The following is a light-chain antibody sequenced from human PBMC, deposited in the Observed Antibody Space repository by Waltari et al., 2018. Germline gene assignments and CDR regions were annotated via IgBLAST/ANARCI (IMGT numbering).Light chain of an antibody. CDR3: CSFAGNYTLL. CDR1: RSDVGGYNF. CDR2: DVD. Sequence: QSALPQPRPVSGSPGQPVPLSCPGTRSDVGGYNFVSWYQQHPGKAPKLIISDVDKRPSGVSDRFSGSKSGNTASLTISGLQIDDEATYYCCSFAGNYTLLFGGGTNLTVL. V-gene: IGLV2-11*01. J-gene: IGLJ2*01.